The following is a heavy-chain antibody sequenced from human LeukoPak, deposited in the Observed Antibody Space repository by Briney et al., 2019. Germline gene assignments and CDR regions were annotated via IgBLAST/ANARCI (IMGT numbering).Heavy chain of an antibody. J-gene: IGHJ5*02. CDR3: ARVTLPLNWFDP. D-gene: IGHD4-23*01. CDR2: IIPIFGTA. V-gene: IGHV1-69*13. CDR1: GGTFSSYA. Sequence: SVKVSCKASGGTFSSYAISWVRQAPGQGLEWMGGIIPIFGTANYAQKFQGRVTITADESTSTAYMELSSLRSEDAAVYYCARVTLPLNWFDPWGQGTLVTVSS.